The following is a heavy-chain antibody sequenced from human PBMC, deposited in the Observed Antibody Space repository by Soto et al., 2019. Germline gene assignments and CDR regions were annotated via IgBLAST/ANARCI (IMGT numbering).Heavy chain of an antibody. CDR1: GFTFSSYA. Sequence: QVQLVESGGGVVQPGRSLRLSCAASGFTFSSYAMHWVRRAPGKGLEWMAVMSYDGSNKYYADSVKGRFTISRDNSKNTLYLHMNSLRPEDTALYYCARHGGAYWGQGTLVIVSS. CDR3: ARHGGAY. V-gene: IGHV3-30-3*01. J-gene: IGHJ4*02. D-gene: IGHD3-16*01. CDR2: MSYDGSNK.